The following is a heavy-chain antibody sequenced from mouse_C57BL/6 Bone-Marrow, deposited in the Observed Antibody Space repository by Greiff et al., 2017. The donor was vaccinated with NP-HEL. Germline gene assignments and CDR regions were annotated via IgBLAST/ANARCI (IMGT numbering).Heavy chain of an antibody. CDR3: ARGEYGNYAWFAY. J-gene: IGHJ3*01. D-gene: IGHD2-10*02. V-gene: IGHV1-76*01. CDR2: IYPGSGNT. CDR1: GYTFTDYY. Sequence: QVQLQQSGAELVRPGASVKLSCKASGYTFTDYYINWVKQRPGQGLEWIARIYPGSGNTYYNEKFKGKATLTAEKSSSTAYMQLSSLTSEDSAVYFCARGEYGNYAWFAYWGQGTLVTVSA.